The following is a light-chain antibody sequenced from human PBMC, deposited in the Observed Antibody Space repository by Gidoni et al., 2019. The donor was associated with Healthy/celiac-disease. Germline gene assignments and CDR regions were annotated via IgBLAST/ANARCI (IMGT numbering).Light chain of an antibody. CDR3: QQYNNWPCS. V-gene: IGKV3-15*01. CDR1: QSVSRN. CDR2: GAS. J-gene: IGKJ2*04. Sequence: EIVMTQSPATLSVSPGARATLSCRASQSVSRNLAWYQQKPGQAPRLLIYGASTRATGIPARFSGSGSGTEFTLTISSLQSEDFAVYYCQQYNNWPCSFXXXTKLEIK.